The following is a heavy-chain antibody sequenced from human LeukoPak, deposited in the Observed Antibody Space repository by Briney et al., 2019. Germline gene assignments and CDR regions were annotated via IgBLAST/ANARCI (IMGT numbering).Heavy chain of an antibody. CDR3: ARDITMIVVVITGDGWFDP. CDR1: GFTFSSYA. V-gene: IGHV3-30*04. CDR2: ISYDGSNK. Sequence: GGSLRLSCAASGFTFSSYAMHWVRQAPGKGLEWVAVISYDGSNKYYADSVKGRFTISRDNSKNTLYLQMNSLRAEDTAVYYCARDITMIVVVITGDGWFDPWGQGTLVTVSS. J-gene: IGHJ5*02. D-gene: IGHD3-22*01.